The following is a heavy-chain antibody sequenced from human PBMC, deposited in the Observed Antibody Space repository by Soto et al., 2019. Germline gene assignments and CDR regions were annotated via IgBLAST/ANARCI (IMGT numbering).Heavy chain of an antibody. Sequence: GSLRLSCAASGFTFSDYYMSWIRQAPGKGLEWVSYISSSSSYTNYADSVKGRFTISRDNAKNSLYLQMNSLRAEDTAVYYCARRGYSYGKGGAFDIWGQGTMVTVSS. V-gene: IGHV3-11*06. CDR2: ISSSSSYT. J-gene: IGHJ3*02. CDR3: ARRGYSYGKGGAFDI. D-gene: IGHD5-18*01. CDR1: GFTFSDYY.